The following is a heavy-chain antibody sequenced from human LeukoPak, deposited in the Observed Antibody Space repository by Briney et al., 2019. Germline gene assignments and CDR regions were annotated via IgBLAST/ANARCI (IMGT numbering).Heavy chain of an antibody. D-gene: IGHD6-6*01. CDR2: MNPNSGNT. CDR3: ARDEGIAARRGVDY. J-gene: IGHJ4*02. CDR1: GYTFTSYD. V-gene: IGHV1-8*01. Sequence: ASVKVSCKASGYTFTSYDINWVRQATGQGLEWMGWMNPNSGNTGYAQKFQGRVTMTRNTSISTAYMELSSLRSEDTAVYYCARDEGIAARRGVDYWGQGTLVTVSS.